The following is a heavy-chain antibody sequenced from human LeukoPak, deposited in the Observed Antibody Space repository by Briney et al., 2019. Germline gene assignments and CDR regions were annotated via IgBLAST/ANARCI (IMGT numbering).Heavy chain of an antibody. J-gene: IGHJ6*03. D-gene: IGHD4-11*01. CDR3: ARVRDYSNYGYYYYYMDV. Sequence: SVKVSCKASGGTFSSYAISWVRQAPGQGLEWMGGIIPIFGTANYAQKFQGRVTITADESTSTAYMELSSLRSEDTAVYYCARVRDYSNYGYYYYYMDVWGKGTTVTVSS. CDR2: IIPIFGTA. V-gene: IGHV1-69*13. CDR1: GGTFSSYA.